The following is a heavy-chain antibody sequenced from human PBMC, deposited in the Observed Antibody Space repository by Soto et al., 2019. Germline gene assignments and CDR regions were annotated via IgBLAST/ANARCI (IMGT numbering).Heavy chain of an antibody. J-gene: IGHJ6*02. V-gene: IGHV3-30*18. CDR3: AKLEMATRFDYYYGMHV. Sequence: GGSLRLSCAASGFTFSSYGMHWVRQAPGKGLEWVAVISYDGSNKYYADSVKGRFTISRDNSKNTLYLQMNSLRAEDTAVYYCAKLEMATRFDYYYGMHVWGQGTTVTVSS. D-gene: IGHD5-12*01. CDR2: ISYDGSNK. CDR1: GFTFSSYG.